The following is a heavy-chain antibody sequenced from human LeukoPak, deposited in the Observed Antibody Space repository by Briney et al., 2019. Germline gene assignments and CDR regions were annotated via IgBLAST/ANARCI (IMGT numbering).Heavy chain of an antibody. CDR1: GFTFSSYA. Sequence: GGSLRLFCAASGFTFSSYAMSWVRQAPGKGLEWVSAISGSGGTTYYADSVKGRFTISRDNSKNTLYLQMNSLRVEDTAVYYCAKDIVVVVSARGPFDYWGQGTLVTVSS. V-gene: IGHV3-23*01. CDR2: ISGSGGTT. D-gene: IGHD2-15*01. CDR3: AKDIVVVVSARGPFDY. J-gene: IGHJ4*02.